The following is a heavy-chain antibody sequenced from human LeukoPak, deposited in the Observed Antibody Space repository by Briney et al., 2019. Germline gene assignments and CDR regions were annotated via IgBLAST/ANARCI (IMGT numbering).Heavy chain of an antibody. D-gene: IGHD6-19*01. V-gene: IGHV3-30*03. CDR1: GFSSISYG. CDR2: ISDDGRRK. CDR3: ARDSPLKGYNIGWATNSFDF. Sequence: GGSLRLSCAASGFSSISYGMHWVRQAPGKGLEWVGVISDDGRRKDYADSVKGRFTISRDNSKNTLYLQMNSLRAEDTAVYYCARDSPLKGYNIGWATNSFDFWGQGTLVTVSS. J-gene: IGHJ4*02.